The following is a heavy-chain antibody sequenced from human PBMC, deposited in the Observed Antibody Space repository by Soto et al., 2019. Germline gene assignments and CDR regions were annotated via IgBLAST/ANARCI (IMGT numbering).Heavy chain of an antibody. CDR1: GGSIRSYY. CDR3: ARAGSTWRYFFDY. D-gene: IGHD6-13*01. V-gene: IGHV4-59*01. Sequence: QVQLQESGPGLVKPSETLSLTCTVSGGSIRSYYWTWIRQPPGKGLEWVGYVYYSGTTYYNPSLQSRVTISVDTSKNQFSLKVKSVTAADTAIYYCARAGSTWRYFFDYWGQGSLVTVSS. J-gene: IGHJ4*02. CDR2: VYYSGTT.